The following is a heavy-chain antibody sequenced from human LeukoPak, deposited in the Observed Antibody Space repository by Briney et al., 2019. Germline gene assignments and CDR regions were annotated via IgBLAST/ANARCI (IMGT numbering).Heavy chain of an antibody. D-gene: IGHD2-15*01. CDR3: ARGRYCSGGSCYFNWFDP. CDR1: GYTFTGYY. V-gene: IGHV1-2*02. CDR2: INPNSGGT. J-gene: IGHJ5*02. Sequence: ASVKVSCKASGYTFTGYYMHWVRQAPGLGLEWMGWINPNSGGTNYAQKFQGRVTMTRDTSISTAYMELSRLRSDDTAVYYCARGRYCSGGSCYFNWFDPWGQGTLVTVSS.